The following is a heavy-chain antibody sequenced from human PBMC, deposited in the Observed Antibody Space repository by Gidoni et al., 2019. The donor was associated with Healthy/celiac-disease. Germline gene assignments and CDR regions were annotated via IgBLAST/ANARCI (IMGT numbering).Heavy chain of an antibody. V-gene: IGHV4-39*01. CDR3: ARGGAWFGELFPRPEYFQH. CDR1: GGSISSSRYY. J-gene: IGHJ1*01. Sequence: QLQLQESGPGLVKPSETLSLTCTVSGGSISSSRYYWGWIRQPPGQGLEGIGSIYYSGSTYYNPSLKSRVTISVDTSKNQSSLKLSSVTAADTAVYYCARGGAWFGELFPRPEYFQHWGQGTLVTVSS. D-gene: IGHD3-10*01. CDR2: IYYSGST.